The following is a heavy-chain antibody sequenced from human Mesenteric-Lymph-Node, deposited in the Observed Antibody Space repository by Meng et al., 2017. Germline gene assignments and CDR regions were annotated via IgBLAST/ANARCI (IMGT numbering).Heavy chain of an antibody. Sequence: GESLKISCAASGFTFSSYAMHWVRQAPGKGLEWVAVISYDGSNKYYADSVKGRFTISRDNSKNTLYLQMDNLRAEDTAVYYCARGRNKYSRLSLDYYYFDYWGQGTLVTVSS. CDR1: GFTFSSYA. CDR2: ISYDGSNK. D-gene: IGHD6-6*01. J-gene: IGHJ4*02. V-gene: IGHV3-30*04. CDR3: ARGRNKYSRLSLDYYYFDY.